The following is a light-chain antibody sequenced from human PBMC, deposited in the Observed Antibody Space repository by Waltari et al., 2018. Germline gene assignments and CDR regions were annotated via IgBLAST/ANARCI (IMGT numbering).Light chain of an antibody. CDR3: AAWDDSLSGPVV. J-gene: IGLJ2*01. Sequence: QSVLTQPPSASGTPGQRVTISCSGRSSHIGSNYVYWYQQLPGTAPKLLIYRNNQRPSGVPDRFSGSKSGTSASLAISGLRSEDEADYYCAAWDDSLSGPVVFGGGTKLTVL. CDR1: SSHIGSNY. CDR2: RNN. V-gene: IGLV1-47*01.